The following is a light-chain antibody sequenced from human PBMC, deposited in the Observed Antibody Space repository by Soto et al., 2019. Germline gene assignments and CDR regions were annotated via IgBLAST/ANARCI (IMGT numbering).Light chain of an antibody. CDR1: SSDIGGYKY. V-gene: IGLV2-14*01. CDR3: FSYSSDSTFSPWV. J-gene: IGLJ3*02. CDR2: EVS. Sequence: QSVLTQPASVSGSPGQSITISCTGTSSDIGGYKYVSWYQQHPGKAPKLIIFEVSNRPSGVSDRFSGSNSGNSASLTISGLQAEDEADYYCFSYSSDSTFSPWVFGGGTKVTV.